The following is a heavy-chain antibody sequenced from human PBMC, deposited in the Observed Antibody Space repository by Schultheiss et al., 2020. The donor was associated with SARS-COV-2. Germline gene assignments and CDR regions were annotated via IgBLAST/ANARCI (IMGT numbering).Heavy chain of an antibody. V-gene: IGHV1-2*06. CDR1: GGTFSSYT. Sequence: ASVKVSCKASGGTFSSYTISWVRQAPGQGLEWMGRINPKSGGTIYPQKFQGRVTMTWDTSISTAYMEMSRLRSDDTAMYYCARERQWLIDYWGQGTLVTVSS. CDR3: ARERQWLIDY. CDR2: INPKSGGT. J-gene: IGHJ4*02. D-gene: IGHD6-19*01.